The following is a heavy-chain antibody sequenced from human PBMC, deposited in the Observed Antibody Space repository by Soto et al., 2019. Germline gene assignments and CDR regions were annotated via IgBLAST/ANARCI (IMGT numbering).Heavy chain of an antibody. CDR1: GFTFSSYG. CDR3: AKDLWGVAGTGFDY. D-gene: IGHD6-19*01. Sequence: GGSLRLSCAASGFTFSSYGMHWVRQAPGKGLEWVAVISYDGSNKYYADSVKGRFTISRDNSKNTLYLQMNSLRAEDTAVYYCAKDLWGVAGTGFDYWGQGTLVTVSS. J-gene: IGHJ4*02. V-gene: IGHV3-30*18. CDR2: ISYDGSNK.